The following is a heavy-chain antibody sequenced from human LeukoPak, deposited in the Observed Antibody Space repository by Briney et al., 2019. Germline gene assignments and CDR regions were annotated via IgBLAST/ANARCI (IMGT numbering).Heavy chain of an antibody. CDR2: IYYSGST. V-gene: IGHV4-30-4*02. Sequence: PSETLSLTCTVSGGSISSGDYYWSWIRQPPGKGLEWIGYIYYSGSTYYNPSLKSRVTISVDTSKNQFSLKLSSVTAADTAVYYCARDRADITARYMDVWGKGTTVTVSS. CDR1: GGSISSGDYY. D-gene: IGHD1-20*01. J-gene: IGHJ6*03. CDR3: ARDRADITARYMDV.